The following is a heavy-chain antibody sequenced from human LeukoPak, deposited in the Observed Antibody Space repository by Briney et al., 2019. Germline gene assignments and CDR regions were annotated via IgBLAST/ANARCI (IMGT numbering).Heavy chain of an antibody. J-gene: IGHJ5*02. D-gene: IGHD2-15*01. V-gene: IGHV4-4*07. Sequence: PSETLSLTCTVSGGSISSYYWSWIRQPAGKGLEWIGRIYTSGSTNYNPSLKSRVTMSVDTSKNQFSLKLSSVTAADTAVYYCARDPIFYCSGGSCYSNWFDHWGQGTLVTVSS. CDR1: GGSISSYY. CDR2: IYTSGST. CDR3: ARDPIFYCSGGSCYSNWFDH.